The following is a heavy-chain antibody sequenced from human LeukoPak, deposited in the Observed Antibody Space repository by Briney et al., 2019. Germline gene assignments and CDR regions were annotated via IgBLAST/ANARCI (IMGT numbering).Heavy chain of an antibody. D-gene: IGHD2-8*02. CDR1: GYTFTSKW. CDR2: IYPGDSDT. Sequence: GESLKISCKASGYTFTSKWIGRVRQMPGKGLEWMGIIYPGDSDTRYSPSFQGQVTISADKSISTAYLQWSSLKASDTAMYYCATLRIDVLVGFFDYWGQGTLVTVSS. J-gene: IGHJ4*02. CDR3: ATLRIDVLVGFFDY. V-gene: IGHV5-51*01.